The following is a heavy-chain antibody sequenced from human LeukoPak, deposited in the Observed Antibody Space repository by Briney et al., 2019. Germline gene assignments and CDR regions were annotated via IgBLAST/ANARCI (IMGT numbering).Heavy chain of an antibody. CDR3: AREGFRLGPNRLYYYYFYMDV. Sequence: ASVKVSCKASGYTFTGYYMHWVRQAPGQGLEWMGWINPNSGGTNYAQKFQGRVTMTRDTSISTAYMELSRLRSDDTAVYYCAREGFRLGPNRLYYYYFYMDVWGKGTTVTISS. V-gene: IGHV1-2*02. CDR2: INPNSGGT. CDR1: GYTFTGYY. J-gene: IGHJ6*03. D-gene: IGHD3/OR15-3a*01.